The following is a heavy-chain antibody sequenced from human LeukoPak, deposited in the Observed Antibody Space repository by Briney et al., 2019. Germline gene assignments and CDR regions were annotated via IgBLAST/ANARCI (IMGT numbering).Heavy chain of an antibody. CDR3: AKTDYGGIHLYFDY. Sequence: GGSRRLSCAAYGFTFSIYAMSWVRQAPGKGLEWVSAISGSGGSTYYADSVKGRFTISRDNSKNTLYLQMNSLRAEDTAVYYCAKTDYGGIHLYFDYWGQGTLVTDSS. V-gene: IGHV3-23*01. CDR1: GFTFSIYA. D-gene: IGHD4-23*01. J-gene: IGHJ4*02. CDR2: ISGSGGST.